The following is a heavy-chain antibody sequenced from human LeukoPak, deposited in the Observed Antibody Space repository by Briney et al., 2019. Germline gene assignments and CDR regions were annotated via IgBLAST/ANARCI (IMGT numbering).Heavy chain of an antibody. V-gene: IGHV3-53*05. Sequence: GGSLRLSCAAPGFTVSTNYMSWVRQAPGKGLEWVPVLYHGGSTYYADSVKGRFTISRDNSKNTLYLQMNSLRAEDTAVYYCARDHVVVPAAMAGGGWRSYYFDYWGQGTLVTVSS. CDR2: LYHGGST. CDR3: ARDHVVVPAAMAGGGWRSYYFDY. CDR1: GFTVSTNY. J-gene: IGHJ4*02. D-gene: IGHD2-2*01.